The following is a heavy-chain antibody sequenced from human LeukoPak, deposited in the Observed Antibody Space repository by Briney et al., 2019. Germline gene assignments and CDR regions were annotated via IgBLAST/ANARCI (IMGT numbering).Heavy chain of an antibody. CDR3: ASRGDLLTGYYYFDC. CDR2: ISSSSTTI. V-gene: IGHV3-48*02. Sequence: GGSLRLSCAASGLSFSSYSMNWVRQAPGKGLEWVSYISSSSTTIYYTDSVRGRLTISRDNAKNSLYLQMNSLRDEDTAVHYCASRGDLLTGYYYFDCWGREPWSPSPQ. J-gene: IGHJ4*02. D-gene: IGHD3-9*01. CDR1: GLSFSSYS.